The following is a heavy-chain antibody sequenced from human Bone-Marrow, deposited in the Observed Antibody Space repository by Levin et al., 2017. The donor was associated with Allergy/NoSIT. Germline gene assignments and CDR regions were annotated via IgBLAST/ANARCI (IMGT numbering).Heavy chain of an antibody. CDR2: IYPGDSDT. CDR1: GYTFITYY. J-gene: IGHJ6*02. CDR3: ARHYTLDV. Sequence: ASVKVSCKGSGYTFITYYIAWVRQIPGKGLEWVGIIYPGDSDTRYSPSFRGQVTISADKSISTAYLQWDSLKASDTATYYCARHYTLDVWGQGTTVTVSS. V-gene: IGHV5-51*01.